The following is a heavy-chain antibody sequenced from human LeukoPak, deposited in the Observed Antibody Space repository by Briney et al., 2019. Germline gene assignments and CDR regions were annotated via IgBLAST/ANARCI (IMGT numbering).Heavy chain of an antibody. CDR1: GGSISSYY. D-gene: IGHD1-26*01. CDR3: AGGWELLLGAFDY. J-gene: IGHJ4*02. V-gene: IGHV4-59*01. Sequence: KSSETLPLTCTVSGGSISSYYWSWIRHPPGKGLEWIGYIYYSGSTNYNPSLKSRVTISVDTSKNQFSLKLSSVTAADTAVYYCAGGWELLLGAFDYWGQGTLVTVSS. CDR2: IYYSGST.